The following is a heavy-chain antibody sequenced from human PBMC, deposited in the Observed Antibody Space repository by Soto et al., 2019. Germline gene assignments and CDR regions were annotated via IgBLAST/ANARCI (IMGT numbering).Heavy chain of an antibody. J-gene: IGHJ5*02. V-gene: IGHV1-18*01. CDR3: ARDVVVLRFLEWSSPVTNWFDP. CDR2: ISGDNGST. D-gene: IGHD3-3*01. CDR1: GVALNSKA. Sequence: GASAKASSKAPGVALNSKALNSARQEPGHGLEWIGWISGDNGSTNYAQNLQGRVTMTTDTSTSTAYMELRSLRSDDTAVYYCARDVVVLRFLEWSSPVTNWFDPWGQGTLVTVSS.